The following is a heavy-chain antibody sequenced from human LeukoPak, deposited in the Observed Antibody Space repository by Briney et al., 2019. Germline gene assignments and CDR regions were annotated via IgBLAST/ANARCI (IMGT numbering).Heavy chain of an antibody. V-gene: IGHV4-61*02. J-gene: IGHJ5*02. CDR2: IYTSGST. CDR3: ARGGYLPEVWFDP. Sequence: SETLSLACTVSGGSISSGSYYWRWLRQPAGKGLEWIGRIYTSGSTNYNPSLKSRVTISVDTSKNQFSLKLSSVTAADTAVYYCARGGYLPEVWFDPWGQGTLVTVSS. D-gene: IGHD5-18*01. CDR1: GGSISSGSYY.